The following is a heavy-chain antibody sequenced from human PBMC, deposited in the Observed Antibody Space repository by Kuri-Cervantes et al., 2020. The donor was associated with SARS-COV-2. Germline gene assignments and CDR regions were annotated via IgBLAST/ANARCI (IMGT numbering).Heavy chain of an antibody. Sequence: ESLKISCAVSGYSISSGYYWGWIRQPPGKGLEWIGSIYHSGSTYYNPSLKSRVTISVDTSKNQFSLKLSSVTAADTAVYYCAGRHTRGATNYWGQGTLVTVSS. CDR2: IYHSGST. J-gene: IGHJ4*02. CDR3: AGRHTRGATNY. D-gene: IGHD4/OR15-4a*01. CDR1: GYSISSGYY. V-gene: IGHV4-38-2*01.